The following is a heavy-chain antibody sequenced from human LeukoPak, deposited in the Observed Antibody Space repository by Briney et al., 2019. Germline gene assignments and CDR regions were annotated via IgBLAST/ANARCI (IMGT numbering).Heavy chain of an antibody. CDR1: GFTFSSHA. CDR3: VRDPSGSGFAFDS. J-gene: IGHJ4*02. CDR2: IYESGQTT. D-gene: IGHD1-1*01. Sequence: GGSLRLSCVGSGFTFSSHAMSWVRQAPEKGLEWVSGIYESGQTTHYADSVKGRFSISRDNSEDTLYLQMNSLRAEDTAVYYCVRDPSGSGFAFDSWGQGALVTVSS. V-gene: IGHV3-23*01.